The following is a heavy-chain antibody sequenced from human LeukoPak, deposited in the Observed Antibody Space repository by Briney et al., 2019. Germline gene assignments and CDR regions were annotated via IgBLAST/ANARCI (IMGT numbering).Heavy chain of an antibody. V-gene: IGHV4-34*01. Sequence: PSEALSLTCAVYGGSFSGYYWSWIRQPPGKGLEWIGEINHSGSTNYNPSLKSRVTISLDTSKNQFSLKLNSVTAADTAVYYCATNYAVAGPYYFDYWGQGTLITVSS. CDR3: ATNYAVAGPYYFDY. CDR1: GGSFSGYY. D-gene: IGHD6-19*01. CDR2: INHSGST. J-gene: IGHJ4*02.